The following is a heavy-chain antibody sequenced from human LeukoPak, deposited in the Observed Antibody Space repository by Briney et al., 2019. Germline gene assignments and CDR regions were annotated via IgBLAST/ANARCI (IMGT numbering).Heavy chain of an antibody. CDR2: INPNSGGT. D-gene: IGHD3-22*01. J-gene: IGHJ6*02. CDR1: GYTFTGYY. V-gene: IGHV1-2*02. Sequence: ASVKVSCTASGYTFTGYYMHWVRHAPGQGLEWMGWINPNSGGTNYAQKFQGRVTMTRDTSISTAYMELSRPRSDDTAVYYCARDLGDSSGYYYYGMDVWGQGTTVTVSS. CDR3: ARDLGDSSGYYYYGMDV.